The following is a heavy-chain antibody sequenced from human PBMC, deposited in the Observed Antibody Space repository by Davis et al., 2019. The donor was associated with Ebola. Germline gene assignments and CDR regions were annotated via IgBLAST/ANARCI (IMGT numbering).Heavy chain of an antibody. CDR1: GISFSNYG. CDR2: ISPDGSDK. J-gene: IGHJ6*04. D-gene: IGHD3-3*01. Sequence: GGSLRLSCAASGISFSNYGMFWVRQAPGKVMEWVAVISPDGSDKNYADSGKGRFTISRDNSKNTLDLQMNSLRPEDTAVYYCARSGLSFGVVKYHYGMDVWGKGTTVTVSS. CDR3: ARSGLSFGVVKYHYGMDV. V-gene: IGHV3-30*03.